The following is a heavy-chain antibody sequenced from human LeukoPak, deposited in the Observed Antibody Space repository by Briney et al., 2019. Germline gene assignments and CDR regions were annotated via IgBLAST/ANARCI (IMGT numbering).Heavy chain of an antibody. V-gene: IGHV4-34*01. CDR2: INHSGST. J-gene: IGHJ4*02. Sequence: SETLSLTCAVYGGSFSGYYWSWIRQPPGKGLEWIGEINHSGSTNYNPSLKNRVTISVDTSKNQFSLKLSSVTAADTAVYYCARVRYYFDYWGQGTLVTVSS. CDR1: GGSFSGYY. CDR3: ARVRYYFDY.